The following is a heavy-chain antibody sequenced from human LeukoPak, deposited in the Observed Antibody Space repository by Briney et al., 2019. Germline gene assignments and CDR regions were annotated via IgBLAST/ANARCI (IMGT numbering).Heavy chain of an antibody. CDR1: GFTVSNNY. CDR2: IFYSGST. Sequence: GSLRLSCAASGFTVSNNYMSWIRQSPGKGLEWIGYIFYSGSTNYNPSLKSRVTISVDTSKNQFSLKLTSVTAADTAVYYCARSRAYDYHFDNWGQGTLVTVSS. CDR3: ARSRAYDYHFDN. J-gene: IGHJ4*02. D-gene: IGHD5-12*01. V-gene: IGHV4-59*02.